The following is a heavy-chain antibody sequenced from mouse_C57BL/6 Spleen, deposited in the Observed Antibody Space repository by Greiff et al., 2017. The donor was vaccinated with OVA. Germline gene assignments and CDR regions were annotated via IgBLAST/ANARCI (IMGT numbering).Heavy chain of an antibody. CDR2: INPNHGGT. D-gene: IGHD2-13*01. J-gene: IGHJ4*01. CDR1: GYTFTDYN. CDR3: AREGDWAGAMDY. V-gene: IGHV1-18*01. Sequence: EVQLQQSGPELVKPGASVKIPCKASGYTFTDYNMDWVKQSHGKSLEWIGDINPNHGGTIYNQKFKGKATLTVDKSSSTAYMELRSLTSEDTAVYYCAREGDWAGAMDYWGQGTSVTVSS.